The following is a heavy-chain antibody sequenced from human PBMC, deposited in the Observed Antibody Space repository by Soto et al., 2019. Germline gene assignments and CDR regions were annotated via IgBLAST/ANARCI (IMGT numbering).Heavy chain of an antibody. V-gene: IGHV3-23*01. CDR1: GFTFSSYA. J-gene: IGHJ4*02. CDR3: AKELRVLTMVRGVPNPHDY. D-gene: IGHD3-10*01. Sequence: PGGSLRLSCAASGFTFSSYAMSWVRQAPGKGLEWVSAISGSGGSTYYADSVKGRFTISRDNSKNTLYLQMNSLRAEDTAVYYCAKELRVLTMVRGVPNPHDYSGQGTLVTVSS. CDR2: ISGSGGST.